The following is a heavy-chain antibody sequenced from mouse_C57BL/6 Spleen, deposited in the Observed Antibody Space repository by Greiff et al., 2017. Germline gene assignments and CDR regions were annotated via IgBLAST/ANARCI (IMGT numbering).Heavy chain of an antibody. CDR3: AIIDGSRRSYAMDF. V-gene: IGHV1-74*01. J-gene: IGHJ4*01. CDR1: GYTFTSYW. CDR2: IHPSDSDT. D-gene: IGHD1-1*01. Sequence: QVQLQQPGAELVKPGASVKVSCKASGYTFTSYWMHWVKQRPGQGLEWIGRIHPSDSDTNYNQKFKGKATLTVDKSSSTAYMQLSSLTSEDSAVYYCAIIDGSRRSYAMDFWGQGTSVTVSS.